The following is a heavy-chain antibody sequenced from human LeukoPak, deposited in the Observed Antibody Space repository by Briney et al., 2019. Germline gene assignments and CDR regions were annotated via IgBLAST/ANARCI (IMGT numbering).Heavy chain of an antibody. Sequence: GSLRLSCAASGFTFSSYSMNWIRQPPGKGLEWIGEINHSGSTNYNPSLKSRVTISVDTSKNQFSLKLSSVTAADTAVYYCARGNKYYDFWSGYYKEDPYFDYWGQGTLVTVSS. CDR2: INHSGST. D-gene: IGHD3-3*01. J-gene: IGHJ4*02. CDR3: ARGNKYYDFWSGYYKEDPYFDY. CDR1: GFTFSSYS. V-gene: IGHV4-34*01.